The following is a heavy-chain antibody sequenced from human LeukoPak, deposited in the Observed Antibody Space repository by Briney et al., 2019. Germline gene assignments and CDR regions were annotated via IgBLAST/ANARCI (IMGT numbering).Heavy chain of an antibody. J-gene: IGHJ4*02. Sequence: GGSLRLSCAASGFTFSSYSMNWVRQAPGKGLEWVSSISSSSSYIYYADSVKGRFTISRDNAKNSLYLQMNSLRAEGTAVYYCARDQGHITMTNWGQGTLVTVSS. CDR2: ISSSSSYI. CDR3: ARDQGHITMTN. CDR1: GFTFSSYS. D-gene: IGHD3-22*01. V-gene: IGHV3-21*01.